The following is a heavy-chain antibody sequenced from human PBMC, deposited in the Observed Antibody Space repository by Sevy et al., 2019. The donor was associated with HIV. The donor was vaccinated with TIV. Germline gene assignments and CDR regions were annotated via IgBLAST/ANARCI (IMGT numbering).Heavy chain of an antibody. CDR3: ARSYGGAFDY. CDR1: GFTVSRNY. V-gene: IGHV3-53*01. CDR2: IYAGGST. Sequence: GGYLRLSCAASGFTVSRNYVTCVRQAPGKGLEWVSLIYAGGSTYYPDSVKGRFTISRDNSKNTLYLQMHNLRADDTAVYYCARSYGGAFDYWGQGTLVTVSS. J-gene: IGHJ4*02. D-gene: IGHD5-18*01.